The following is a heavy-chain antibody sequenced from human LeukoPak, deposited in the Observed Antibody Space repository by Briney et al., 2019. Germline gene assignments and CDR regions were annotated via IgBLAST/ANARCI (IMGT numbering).Heavy chain of an antibody. Sequence: SVKVSCKASGGTFSSYAISWVRQAPGHGLEWMGRIIPIFGIANYAQKFQGRVTITADKSTSTAYMELSSLRSEDTAVYYCASRYCGGDCYPTRHLDIWGQGTMVTVSS. D-gene: IGHD2-21*02. CDR1: GGTFSSYA. CDR3: ASRYCGGDCYPTRHLDI. CDR2: IIPIFGIA. J-gene: IGHJ3*02. V-gene: IGHV1-69*04.